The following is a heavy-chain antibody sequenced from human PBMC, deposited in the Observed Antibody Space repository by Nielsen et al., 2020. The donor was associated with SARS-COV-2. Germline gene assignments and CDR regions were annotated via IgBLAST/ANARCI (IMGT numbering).Heavy chain of an antibody. V-gene: IGHV3-13*04. D-gene: IGHD5-18*01. Sequence: GGSLRLSCAASGFTFSSYDMHWVRQATGKGLEWVSAIGTAGDTYYPGSVKGRFTISRENAKNSLYLQMNSLRAGDTAVYYCANTADEGSGMDVWGQGTTVTVSS. CDR1: GFTFSSYD. J-gene: IGHJ6*02. CDR2: IGTAGDT. CDR3: ANTADEGSGMDV.